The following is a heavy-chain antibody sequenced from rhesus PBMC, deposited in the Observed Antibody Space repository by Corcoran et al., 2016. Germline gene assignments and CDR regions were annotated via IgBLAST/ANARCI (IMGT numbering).Heavy chain of an antibody. CDR3: ARVVGIGWYFDL. J-gene: IGHJ2*01. CDR2: ISGSGGST. CDR1: GDSISSNY. Sequence: QVQLQESGPGLVKPSETLSLTCAVSGDSISSNYWSWIRQPPGKGLEWIGRISGSGGSTDYNPALKSRVTISTDTSKNQFSLKLSSVTAADTAVYYCARVVGIGWYFDLWGPGTPITISS. V-gene: IGHV4-173*01. D-gene: IGHD5-42*01.